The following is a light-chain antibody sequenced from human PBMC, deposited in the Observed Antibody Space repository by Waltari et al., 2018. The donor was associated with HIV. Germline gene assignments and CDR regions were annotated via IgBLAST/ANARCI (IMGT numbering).Light chain of an antibody. Sequence: SYELTQPPSVSVYPGQTARITCPGDAFPTQYAYGYQQKSGQAPILVIYKDTERPSGIPERFSGSSSGTTVTLTISGVQAEDEADYYCQSADSSGTYWVFGGGTKLTVL. CDR2: KDT. CDR3: QSADSSGTYWV. CDR1: AFPTQY. J-gene: IGLJ3*02. V-gene: IGLV3-25*03.